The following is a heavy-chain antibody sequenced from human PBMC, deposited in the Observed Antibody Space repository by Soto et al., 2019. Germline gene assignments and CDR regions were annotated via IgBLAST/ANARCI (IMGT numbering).Heavy chain of an antibody. CDR1: GGSISSSSYY. CDR3: AIQHSGIAAAGHTTSRSPKNY. V-gene: IGHV4-39*01. Sequence: QLQLQESGPGLVKPSETLSLTCTVSGGSISSSSYYWGWIRQPPGKGLEWIGSIYYSGSTYYNPSLKSRVTISVDTSKNQSSLKLSSVTAADTAVYYCAIQHSGIAAAGHTTSRSPKNYWGQGTLVTVSS. J-gene: IGHJ4*02. D-gene: IGHD6-13*01. CDR2: IYYSGST.